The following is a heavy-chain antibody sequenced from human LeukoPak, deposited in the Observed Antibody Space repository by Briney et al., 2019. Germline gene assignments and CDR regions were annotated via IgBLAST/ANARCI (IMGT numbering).Heavy chain of an antibody. CDR1: GFTFSSYA. D-gene: IGHD6-19*01. CDR2: ISGSGGST. CDR3: ANLGSYEAVAGYPIDY. Sequence: QSGGSLRLSCAASGFTFSSYAMSWVRQAPGKGLEWVSAISGSGGSTYYADSVKGRFTISRDNSKNTLYLQMNSLRAEDTAVYYCANLGSYEAVAGYPIDYWGQGTLVTVPS. V-gene: IGHV3-23*01. J-gene: IGHJ4*02.